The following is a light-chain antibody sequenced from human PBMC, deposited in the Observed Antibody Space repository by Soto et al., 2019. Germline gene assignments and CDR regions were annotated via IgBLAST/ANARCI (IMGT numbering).Light chain of an antibody. CDR3: QQRSSWPWT. Sequence: EIVLTQSPATLSLSPGDRATLSCRASHTVGSLLAWYQKKPGQAPRLLIYFASTRATGIPDRFSGSGSGTDFTLTIDSLEPEDFALFYCQQRSSWPWTFGQGTKVDIK. J-gene: IGKJ1*01. CDR2: FAS. CDR1: HTVGSL. V-gene: IGKV3-11*01.